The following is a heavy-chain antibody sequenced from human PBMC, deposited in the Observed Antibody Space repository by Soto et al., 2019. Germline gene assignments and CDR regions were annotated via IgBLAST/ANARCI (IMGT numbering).Heavy chain of an antibody. CDR3: TTKVIYYYYMDV. CDR2: IKSKTDGGTT. CDR1: GFTFSNAW. J-gene: IGHJ6*03. V-gene: IGHV3-15*01. Sequence: GGSLRLSCAASGFTFSNAWMSWVRQAPGKGLEWVGRIKSKTDGGTTDYAAPVKGRFTISRDDSKNTLYLQMNSLKTEDTAVYYCTTKVIYYYYMDVWGKGTTVTVSS.